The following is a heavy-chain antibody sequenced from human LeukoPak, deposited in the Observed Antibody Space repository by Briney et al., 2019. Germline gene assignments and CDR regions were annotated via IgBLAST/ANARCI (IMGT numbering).Heavy chain of an antibody. Sequence: GGSLRLSCAASGFTFDDYAMHWVRQAPGKGLEWVSGISWNSGSIGYADSVKGRFTISRDNAKNSLYPQMNSLRAEDTALYYCAKEWGQTTVTINYYYGMDVWGQGTTVTVSS. V-gene: IGHV3-9*01. D-gene: IGHD4-17*01. CDR1: GFTFDDYA. CDR3: AKEWGQTTVTINYYYGMDV. J-gene: IGHJ6*02. CDR2: ISWNSGSI.